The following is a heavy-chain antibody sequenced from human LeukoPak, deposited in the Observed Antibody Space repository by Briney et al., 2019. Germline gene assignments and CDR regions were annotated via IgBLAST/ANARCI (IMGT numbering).Heavy chain of an antibody. CDR3: AREESGYDYNWFDP. J-gene: IGHJ5*02. CDR2: IIPILGIA. D-gene: IGHD5-12*01. Sequence: SVKVSCKASGYTFTSYAMNWVRQAPGQGLEWMGRIIPILGIANYAQKFQGRVTITADKSTGTAYMELSSLRSEDTAVYYCAREESGYDYNWFDPWGQGTLVTVSS. CDR1: GYTFTSYA. V-gene: IGHV1-69*04.